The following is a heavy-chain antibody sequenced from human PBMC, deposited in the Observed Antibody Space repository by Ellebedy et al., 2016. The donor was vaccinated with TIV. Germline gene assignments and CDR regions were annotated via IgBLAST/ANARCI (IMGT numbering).Heavy chain of an antibody. CDR2: ISSSSGYS. J-gene: IGHJ6*02. CDR3: ARVYGDYRMDV. Sequence: GGSLRLSCAASGFTFSSYSMNWVRQAPGKGLEWVSSISSSSGYSYYADSVKGRFTISRDNAKNSLYLQMNSLRAEDTAVYYCARVYGDYRMDVWGQGTTVTVSS. CDR1: GFTFSSYS. D-gene: IGHD4/OR15-4a*01. V-gene: IGHV3-21*01.